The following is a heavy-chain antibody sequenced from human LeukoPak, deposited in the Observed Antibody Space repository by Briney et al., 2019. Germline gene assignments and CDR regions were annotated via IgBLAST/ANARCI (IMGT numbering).Heavy chain of an antibody. CDR2: IYYSGST. Sequence: SETLSLTCTVSGGSISSYYWSWIRQPPGKGLEWIGYIYYSGSTNYNPSLKSRVTISVDTSKNQFSLKLSSVTAADTAVYYCARTLKDYYDSSGYYYYYYMDVWGKGTTVTVPS. CDR1: GGSISSYY. CDR3: ARTLKDYYDSSGYYYYYYMDV. D-gene: IGHD3-22*01. V-gene: IGHV4-59*01. J-gene: IGHJ6*03.